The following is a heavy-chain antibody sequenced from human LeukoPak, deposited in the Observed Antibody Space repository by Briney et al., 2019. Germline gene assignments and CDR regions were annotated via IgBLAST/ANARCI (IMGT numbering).Heavy chain of an antibody. CDR2: IIPIFGTA. CDR3: ASLSVAARPSVDY. J-gene: IGHJ4*02. Sequence: ASVKVSCKASGGTFISYAISWVRQAPGQGLEWMGGIIPIFGTANYAQKFQGRVTITTDESTSTAYMELSSLRSEDTAVYYCASLSVAARPSVDYWGQGTLVTVSS. V-gene: IGHV1-69*05. D-gene: IGHD6-6*01. CDR1: GGTFISYA.